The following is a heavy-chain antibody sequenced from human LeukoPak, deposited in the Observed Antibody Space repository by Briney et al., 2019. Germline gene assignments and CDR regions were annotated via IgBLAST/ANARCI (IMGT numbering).Heavy chain of an antibody. CDR1: GYTLTELS. V-gene: IGHV1-2*02. CDR3: ARSRYYYDSSGYYDAFDI. Sequence: ASVKVSCKVSGYTLTELSMHWVRQAPGQGLEWMGWINPNSGGTNYAQKFQGRVTMTRDTSISTAYMELSRLRSDDTAVYYCARSRYYYDSSGYYDAFDIWGQGTMVTVSS. J-gene: IGHJ3*02. D-gene: IGHD3-22*01. CDR2: INPNSGGT.